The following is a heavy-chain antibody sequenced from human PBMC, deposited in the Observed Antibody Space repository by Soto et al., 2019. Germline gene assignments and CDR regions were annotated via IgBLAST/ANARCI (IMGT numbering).Heavy chain of an antibody. D-gene: IGHD6-13*01. CDR3: ASTFGIAAPGFDP. V-gene: IGHV4-34*01. J-gene: IGHJ5*02. Sequence: RSLTCAVYGGSFSGYYWSWIRQPPGKGLEWIGEINHSGSTNYNPSLKSRVTISVDTSKNHFSLKLSSVTAADTAVYYCASTFGIAAPGFDPWGQGTLVTVSS. CDR2: INHSGST. CDR1: GGSFSGYY.